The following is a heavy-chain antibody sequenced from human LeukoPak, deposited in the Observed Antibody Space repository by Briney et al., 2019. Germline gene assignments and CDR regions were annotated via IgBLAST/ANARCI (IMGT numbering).Heavy chain of an antibody. CDR1: GGSISSYY. V-gene: IGHV4-59*08. J-gene: IGHJ4*02. D-gene: IGHD3-22*01. Sequence: SETLSLTCTVSGGSISSYYWSWIRQPPGKGLEWIGYIYYSGSTNYNPSLKSRVTISVDTSKNQFSLKLSSVTAADTAVYYCARQYCDSSGYYHDYWGQGTLVTVSS. CDR3: ARQYCDSSGYYHDY. CDR2: IYYSGST.